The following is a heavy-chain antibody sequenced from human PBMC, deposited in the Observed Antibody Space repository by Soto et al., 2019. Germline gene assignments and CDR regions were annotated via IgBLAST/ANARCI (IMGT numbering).Heavy chain of an antibody. CDR3: AIDHYYVSSGYPYYCDY. J-gene: IGHJ4*02. Sequence: SETLSLTCTVSGGSISSSSYYWGCIRQPQGKGLEWIGSIYYSGSTYYNTSLKSRVTLSVDTSKNQFSLKLTSVTAADTAVYYCAIDHYYVSSGYPYYCDYWGQGTLGTVSS. V-gene: IGHV4-39*01. D-gene: IGHD3-22*01. CDR2: IYYSGST. CDR1: GGSISSSSYY.